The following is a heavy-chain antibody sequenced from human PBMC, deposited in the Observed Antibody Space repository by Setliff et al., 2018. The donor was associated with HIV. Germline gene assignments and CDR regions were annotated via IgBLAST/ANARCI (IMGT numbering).Heavy chain of an antibody. J-gene: IGHJ6*02. Sequence: LRLSCAASGFTFSAYGMHWVRQAPGKGLEWVAVISYDGSNKYYADSVKGRFTISRDNSKNTLYLQMNSLRAEDTAVYYCARSVIGYYYYGMDVWGQGALVTVSS. CDR3: ARSVIGYYYYGMDV. CDR1: GFTFSAYG. V-gene: IGHV3-30*06. CDR2: ISYDGSNK. D-gene: IGHD3-10*01.